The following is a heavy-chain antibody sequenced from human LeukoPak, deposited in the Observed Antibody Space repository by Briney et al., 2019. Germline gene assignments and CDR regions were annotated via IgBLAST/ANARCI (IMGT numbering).Heavy chain of an antibody. J-gene: IGHJ4*02. CDR1: GFTFSRFA. Sequence: PGGSLRLSCAASGFTFSRFAMSCVRQAPGKGLEWDSGFSGSGGSTYYADSVKGRFTISRDNSKNTLYLQMNSLRVEDTAVYYCAKAGMTRFDYWGQGIMGTVSS. D-gene: IGHD1-20*01. CDR2: FSGSGGST. V-gene: IGHV3-23*01. CDR3: AKAGMTRFDY.